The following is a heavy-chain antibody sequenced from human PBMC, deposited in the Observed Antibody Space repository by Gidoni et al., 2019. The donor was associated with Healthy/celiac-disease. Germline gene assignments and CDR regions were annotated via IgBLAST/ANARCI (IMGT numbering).Heavy chain of an antibody. CDR1: GGSISSSSSY. CDR3: ARLGTTVTTRPFDY. D-gene: IGHD4-17*01. CDR2: IYYSGST. J-gene: IGHJ4*02. Sequence: QLQLQESGPGLVKPSETLSLTCTVSGGSISSSSSYWGWIRQPPGKGLEWIGSIYYSGSTYYNPSLKSRVTISVDTSKNQFSLKLSSVTAADTAVYYCARLGTTVTTRPFDYWGQGTLVTVSS. V-gene: IGHV4-39*01.